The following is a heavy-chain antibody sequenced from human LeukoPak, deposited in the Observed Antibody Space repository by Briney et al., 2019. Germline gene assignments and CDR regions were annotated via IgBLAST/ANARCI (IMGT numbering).Heavy chain of an antibody. CDR3: ASRQGLGWHYVN. V-gene: IGHV3-23*01. CDR2: ISDSGGST. D-gene: IGHD3-10*02. CDR1: GFTFSSYA. Sequence: PGGSLRLSRVDSGFTFSSYAMSWVRQVPGKGLEWVSGISDSGGSTYYADSVKGRFTISRDNSKNTLYLQMNSLRAEDTAVYYCASRQGLGWHYVNWGQGTLVTVSS. J-gene: IGHJ4*02.